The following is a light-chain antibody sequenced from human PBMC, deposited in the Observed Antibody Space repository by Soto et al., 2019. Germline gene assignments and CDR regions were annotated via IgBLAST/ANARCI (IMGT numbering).Light chain of an antibody. CDR2: DVI. CDR1: SSDVGRYNF. J-gene: IGLJ1*01. V-gene: IGLV2-11*01. CDR3: CSYAGSYTHV. Sequence: QSALTQPRSVSGSPGQSVTISCTGTSSDVGRYNFVSWYQQHPDKAPKLMIYDVIKRPSGVPDRFSGSKSGNTASLTIYGLQAEDEADYHCCSYAGSYTHVFGAGTKVNV.